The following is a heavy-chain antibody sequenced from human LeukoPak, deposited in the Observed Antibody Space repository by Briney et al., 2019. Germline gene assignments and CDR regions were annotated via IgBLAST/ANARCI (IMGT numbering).Heavy chain of an antibody. J-gene: IGHJ4*02. CDR1: GGTFSSYA. D-gene: IGHD3-10*01. Sequence: SVKVSCKTSGGTFSSYAISWVRQAPGQGLEWMGGIIPIFGTANYAQKFQGRVTITADKYTSTAYMELSSLRSEDTAVYYCARVSWFGDPYYFDYWGQGTLVTVSS. CDR2: IIPIFGTA. V-gene: IGHV1-69*06. CDR3: ARVSWFGDPYYFDY.